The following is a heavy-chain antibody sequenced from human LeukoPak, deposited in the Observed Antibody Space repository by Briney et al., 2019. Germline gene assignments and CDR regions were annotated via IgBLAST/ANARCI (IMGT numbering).Heavy chain of an antibody. CDR1: EGSFSSYA. Sequence: SVKVSCKASEGSFSSYAISGLRQAPGQGLKWMGRIIPILGIANYAQKFQGRVTITADKSTSTAYMELSSLRSEDTAVYYCARTRAESGYDSWGQGTLVTVSS. D-gene: IGHD5-12*01. CDR3: ARTRAESGYDS. V-gene: IGHV1-69*04. J-gene: IGHJ5*02. CDR2: IIPILGIA.